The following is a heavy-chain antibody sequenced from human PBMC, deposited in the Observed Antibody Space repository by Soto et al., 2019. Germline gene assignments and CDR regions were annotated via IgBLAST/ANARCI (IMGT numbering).Heavy chain of an antibody. CDR1: GFTFSSYW. J-gene: IGHJ6*02. CDR2: IKQDGSEK. Sequence: GGSLRLSCAASGFTFSSYWMSWVRQAPGKGLEWVANIKQDGSEKYYVDSVKGRFTISRDNAKNSLYLQMNSLRAEDTAVYYCARVNVVGYYYYYGMDVWGQGTTVTVSS. CDR3: ARVNVVGYYYYYGMDV. D-gene: IGHD1-26*01. V-gene: IGHV3-7*05.